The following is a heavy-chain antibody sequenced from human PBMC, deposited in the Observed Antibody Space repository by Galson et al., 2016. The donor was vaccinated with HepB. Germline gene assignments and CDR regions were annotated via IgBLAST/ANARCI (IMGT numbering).Heavy chain of an antibody. Sequence: SLRLSCAASGFTFSSYWMHWVRQAPGKGLVWVSRINSDGSSTSYADSVKGRFTISRDNAKNTLYLQMNSLRAEDTAVYYCARDEYSSSWFPDYWCQGTLVTVSS. CDR3: ARDEYSSSWFPDY. D-gene: IGHD6-13*01. V-gene: IGHV3-74*01. CDR1: GFTFSSYW. J-gene: IGHJ4*02. CDR2: INSDGSST.